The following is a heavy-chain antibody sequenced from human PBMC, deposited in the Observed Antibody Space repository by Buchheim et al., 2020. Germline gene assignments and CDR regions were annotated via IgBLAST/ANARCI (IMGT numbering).Heavy chain of an antibody. CDR3: AKGQYYGMDV. Sequence: QVQLVESGGGVVQPGRSLRLSCAASGFTFSSYGMHWVRQAPGKGLEWVAVISYDGSNKYYADSVKGRFTISRDNSKNTLYLQMNSLRAEDTAVYYCAKGQYYGMDVWGQGTT. CDR1: GFTFSSYG. V-gene: IGHV3-30*18. J-gene: IGHJ6*02. CDR2: ISYDGSNK.